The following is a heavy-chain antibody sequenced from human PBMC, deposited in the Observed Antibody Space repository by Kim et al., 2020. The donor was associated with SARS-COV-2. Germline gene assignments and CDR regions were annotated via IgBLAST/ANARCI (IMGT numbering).Heavy chain of an antibody. D-gene: IGHD3-22*01. Sequence: PSLKGRVTISVDTSKNQFSLKLSSVAATDTAVYYCARASITMIVVEAFDIWGQGTMVTVSS. V-gene: IGHV4-31*02. CDR3: ARASITMIVVEAFDI. J-gene: IGHJ3*02.